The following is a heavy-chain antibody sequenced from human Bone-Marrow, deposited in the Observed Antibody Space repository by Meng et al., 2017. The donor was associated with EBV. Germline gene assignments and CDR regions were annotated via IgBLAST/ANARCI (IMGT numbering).Heavy chain of an antibody. Sequence: LQAPESGPRLVKPWGTLSLPGGVSGGLTRRSYWWSWVRPPPGKGLEWIGEIYHSGSTNYNPSLKSRVTISVDKSKNQFSLKLSSVTAADTAVYYCLLQVQDDDYWGQGALVTVSS. V-gene: IGHV4-4*02. CDR2: IYHSGST. CDR1: GGLTRRSYW. J-gene: IGHJ4*02. D-gene: IGHD1-1*01. CDR3: LLQVQDDDY.